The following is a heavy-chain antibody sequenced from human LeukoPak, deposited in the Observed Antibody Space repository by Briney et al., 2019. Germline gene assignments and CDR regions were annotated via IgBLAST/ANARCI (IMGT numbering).Heavy chain of an antibody. Sequence: SETLSLTCAVYGGSFTGYSWTWIRQPPGKGLEWIGDINHSGSANYNPSPRSRVTISIDTSKNQFSLKLRSVTAADTAVYYCASDALVSAAILFYWGQGTQVIVSS. V-gene: IGHV4-34*01. D-gene: IGHD2-2*02. CDR2: INHSGSA. CDR1: GGSFTGYS. J-gene: IGHJ4*02. CDR3: ASDALVSAAILFY.